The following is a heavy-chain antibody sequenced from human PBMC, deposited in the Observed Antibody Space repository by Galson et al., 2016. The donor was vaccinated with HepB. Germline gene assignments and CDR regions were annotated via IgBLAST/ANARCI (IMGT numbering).Heavy chain of an antibody. CDR1: GFSLSTSGVG. V-gene: IGHV2-5*02. D-gene: IGHD2-2*01. Sequence: PALVKPTQTLTLTCTFSGFSLSTSGVGVGWIRQPPGKALDWLALIYWDDDKRYSPSLKSRLTITKDTSKNQVVLTVTNMDPVDTATYFCAHSSHTYCSSTNCHPPGFDYWGQGTLVTVSS. J-gene: IGHJ4*02. CDR2: IYWDDDK. CDR3: AHSSHTYCSSTNCHPPGFDY.